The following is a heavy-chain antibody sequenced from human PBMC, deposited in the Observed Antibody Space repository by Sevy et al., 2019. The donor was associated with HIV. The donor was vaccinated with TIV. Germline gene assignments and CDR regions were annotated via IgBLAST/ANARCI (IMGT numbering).Heavy chain of an antibody. J-gene: IGHJ4*02. D-gene: IGHD6-19*01. CDR3: ASQPGYRSTYYGFSLSRTFDS. CDR1: GGSITSNNYY. V-gene: IGHV4-39*01. Sequence: SETLSLTCSVSGGSITSNNYYWGWIRQPPGKGLEWIGSIYHSGNTYYNPSLKSRVTVSVDPSRSNFSLKVTSVAASDTAVYFCASQPGYRSTYYGFSLSRTFDSWGPGTLVTVSS. CDR2: IYHSGNT.